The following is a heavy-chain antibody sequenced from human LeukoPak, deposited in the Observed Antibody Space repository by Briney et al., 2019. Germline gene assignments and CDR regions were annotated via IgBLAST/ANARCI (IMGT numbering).Heavy chain of an antibody. D-gene: IGHD4-23*01. CDR2: LRGNGDT. V-gene: IGHV3-23*01. J-gene: IGHJ4*02. CDR1: GFTFSSYA. CDR3: ARDVLDYGGNPIDY. Sequence: GGSLRLSCAASGFTFSSYAMSWVREAPARGLEWVSSLRGNGDTFYADSVKGRFTLSRDNSKNTLYLQMNSLRAEDTAVYYCARDVLDYGGNPIDYWGQGTLVTVSS.